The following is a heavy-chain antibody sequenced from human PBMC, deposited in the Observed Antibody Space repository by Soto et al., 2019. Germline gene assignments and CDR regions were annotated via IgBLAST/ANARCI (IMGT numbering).Heavy chain of an antibody. CDR2: IIPIFGTA. CDR1: GGTFSSYA. CDR3: AKYCSGGSCYYYGMDV. V-gene: IGHV1-69*13. Sequence: SVKVSCKASGGTFSSYAISWVRQAPGQGLEWTGGIIPIFGTANYAQKFQGRVTITADESTSTAYMELSSLRSEDTAVYYCAKYCSGGSCYYYGMDVWGQGTTVTVSS. D-gene: IGHD2-15*01. J-gene: IGHJ6*02.